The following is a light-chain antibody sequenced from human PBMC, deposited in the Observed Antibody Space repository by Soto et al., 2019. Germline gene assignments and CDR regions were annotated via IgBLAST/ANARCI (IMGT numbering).Light chain of an antibody. Sequence: DIQMTQSPSSLSASVGDRVTISCRVSQGISSYLAWYQQKPGKAPRLLIYAASTLQSGVSFRFTGSGSGTDFTLTISSLQPEDVATYYCQKYNWPPFTFGPGTKVDIK. V-gene: IGKV1-27*01. CDR1: QGISSY. CDR2: AAS. J-gene: IGKJ3*01. CDR3: QKYNWPPFT.